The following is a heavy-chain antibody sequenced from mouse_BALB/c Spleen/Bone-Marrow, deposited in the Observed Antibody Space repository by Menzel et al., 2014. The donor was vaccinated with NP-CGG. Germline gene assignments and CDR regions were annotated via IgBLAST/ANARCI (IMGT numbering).Heavy chain of an antibody. J-gene: IGHJ2*01. V-gene: IGHV14-1*02. CDR2: IDPENGNT. Sequence: EVKLMESGAELVRPGALVKLSCKASGFNIKDYYMHWVKLRPEQGLEWIGWIDPENGNTIYDPKFQGKASITADTSSNTAYLQLSSLTSEDTAVYYCAMITTYWGQGTTLTVSS. D-gene: IGHD2-4*01. CDR1: GFNIKDYY. CDR3: AMITTY.